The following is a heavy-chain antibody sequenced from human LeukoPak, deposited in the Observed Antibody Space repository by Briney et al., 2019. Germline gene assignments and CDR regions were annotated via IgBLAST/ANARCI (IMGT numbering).Heavy chain of an antibody. Sequence: GGSLRLSCAASGFTFSSYWMSWVRQAPGNGLEGVANIKQDGSEKYYVDSVKGRFTISRDNAKNSLYLQMNSLRAEDTAVYYCARTLDWLLYHYFDYWGQGTLVTVSS. J-gene: IGHJ4*02. CDR3: ARTLDWLLYHYFDY. CDR2: IKQDGSEK. CDR1: GFTFSSYW. V-gene: IGHV3-7*01. D-gene: IGHD3-9*01.